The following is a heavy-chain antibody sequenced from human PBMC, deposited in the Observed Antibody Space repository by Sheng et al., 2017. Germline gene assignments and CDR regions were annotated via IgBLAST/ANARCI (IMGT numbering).Heavy chain of an antibody. CDR3: ARDGIGSGPYYYYYYMDV. V-gene: IGHV1-69*04. CDR1: GGTFSSYA. D-gene: IGHD3-10*01. Sequence: QVQLVQSGAEVKKPGSSVKVSCKASGGTFSSYAISWVRQAPGQGLEWMGGIIPILGIANYAQKFQGRVTITADKSTSTAYMELSSLRSEDTAVYYCARDGIGSGPYYYYYYMDVWGKGTTVTVSS. CDR2: IIPILGIA. J-gene: IGHJ6*03.